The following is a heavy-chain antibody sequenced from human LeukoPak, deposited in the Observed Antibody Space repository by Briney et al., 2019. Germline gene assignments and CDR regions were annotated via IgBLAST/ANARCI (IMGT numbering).Heavy chain of an antibody. CDR3: ARFKMVGVFDI. V-gene: IGHV4-4*02. D-gene: IGHD2-8*01. CDR2: IYHSGST. CDR1: GGSISRSTW. Sequence: SGPGLVKPSGTLSLTCAVFGGSISRSTWWSWVRQPPGKGLEWIGEIYHSGSTNYNPSLKSRVTISVDTSKNQFSLKLSSVTAADTAVYYCARFKMVGVFDIWGQGTMVTVSS. J-gene: IGHJ3*02.